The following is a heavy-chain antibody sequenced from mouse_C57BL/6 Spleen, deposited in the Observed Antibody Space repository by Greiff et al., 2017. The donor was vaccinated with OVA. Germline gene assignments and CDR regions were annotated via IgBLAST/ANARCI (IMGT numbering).Heavy chain of an antibody. J-gene: IGHJ4*01. CDR1: GYTFTSYG. CDR3: ARGGYYGSSYVYAMDY. D-gene: IGHD1-1*01. Sequence: VQLQQSGAELARPGASVKLSCKASGYTFTSYGISWVKQRPGQGLEWIGEIYPRSGNTYYNEKFKGKATLTADKSSSTAYMELRSLTSEDSAVYFGARGGYYGSSYVYAMDYWGQGTSVTVSS. V-gene: IGHV1-81*01. CDR2: IYPRSGNT.